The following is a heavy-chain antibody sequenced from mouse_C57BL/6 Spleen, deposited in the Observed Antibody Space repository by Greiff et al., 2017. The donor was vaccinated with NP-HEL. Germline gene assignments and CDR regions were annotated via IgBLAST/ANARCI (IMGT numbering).Heavy chain of an antibody. D-gene: IGHD1-1*01. CDR1: GFNIKDYY. CDR2: IDPEDGDT. CDR3: TRDYYGSAWFAY. V-gene: IGHV14-1*01. J-gene: IGHJ3*01. Sequence: VHVKQSGAELVRPGASVKLSCTASGFNIKDYYMHWVKQRPEQGLEWIGRIDPEDGDTEYAPKFQGKATMTADTSSNTAYLQLSSLTSEDTAVYYCTRDYYGSAWFAYWGQGTLVTVSA.